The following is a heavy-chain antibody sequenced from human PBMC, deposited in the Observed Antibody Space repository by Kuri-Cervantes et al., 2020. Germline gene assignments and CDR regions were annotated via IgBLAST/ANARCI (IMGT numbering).Heavy chain of an antibody. CDR1: GGSISSYY. Sequence: SETLSLTCTVSGGSISSYYWSWIRQPPGKGLEWIGYIYYSGSTNYNPSLKSRVTISVDTSKNQFSLKLSSMTAADTAVYYCARGNVRYYGSGSYYNLHNWFDPWGQGTLVTVSS. CDR2: IYYSGST. V-gene: IGHV4-59*12. CDR3: ARGNVRYYGSGSYYNLHNWFDP. D-gene: IGHD3-10*01. J-gene: IGHJ5*02.